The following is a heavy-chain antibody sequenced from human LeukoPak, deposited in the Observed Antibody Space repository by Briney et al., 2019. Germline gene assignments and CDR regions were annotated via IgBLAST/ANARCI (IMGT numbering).Heavy chain of an antibody. CDR2: INPNGGGT. J-gene: IGHJ5*02. Sequence: ASVKVSCKASGYTFTGYYMHWVRQAPGQGLELMGWINPNGGGTNYAQKLQGRVTMTRDTSISTAYMELRRLRSDDTAVYYCARGRYYGSGSHYYFDPWGQGTLVTVSS. CDR1: GYTFTGYY. V-gene: IGHV1-2*02. CDR3: ARGRYYGSGSHYYFDP. D-gene: IGHD3-10*01.